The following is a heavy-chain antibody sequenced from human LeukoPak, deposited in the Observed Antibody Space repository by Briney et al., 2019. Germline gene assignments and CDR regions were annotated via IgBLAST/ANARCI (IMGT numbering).Heavy chain of an antibody. CDR1: GFTFSSYS. J-gene: IGHJ4*02. D-gene: IGHD2-15*01. V-gene: IGHV3-21*01. CDR2: ISSSSSYI. Sequence: GGSLRLSCAASGFTFSSYSMNWVRQAPGKGLEWVSSISSSSSYIYYADSVKGRFTISRDNAKNSLYLQMNSLRAEDTAVYHCARGADREDRYCSGGSCYLLYDYWGQGTLVTVSS. CDR3: ARGADREDRYCSGGSCYLLYDY.